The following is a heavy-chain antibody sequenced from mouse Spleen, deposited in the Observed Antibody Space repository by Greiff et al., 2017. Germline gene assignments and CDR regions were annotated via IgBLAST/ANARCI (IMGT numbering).Heavy chain of an antibody. CDR2: IWAGGST. CDR3: AKDLVTTVSFDY. V-gene: IGHV2-9*02. J-gene: IGHJ2*01. CDR1: GFSLTSYG. D-gene: IGHD1-1*01. Sequence: QVQLQQSGPGLVEPSQSLSITCNVSGFSLTSYGVHWVRQPQGKGLEWLGVIWAGGSTNYNSALMSRLSISKDNSKSQVFLKMNSLQTDDTAMYYCAKDLVTTVSFDYWGQGTTLTVSA.